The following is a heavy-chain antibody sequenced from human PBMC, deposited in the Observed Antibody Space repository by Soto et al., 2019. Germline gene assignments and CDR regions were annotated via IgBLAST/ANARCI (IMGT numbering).Heavy chain of an antibody. V-gene: IGHV1-18*04. CDR2: ISAYNGNT. CDR3: ARRGAPRTYHYYGMDV. D-gene: IGHD1-26*01. CDR1: GYTFTSYG. J-gene: IGHJ6*02. Sequence: QVQLVQSGAEVKKPGASVKVSCKASGYTFTSYGISWVRQAPGQGLEWMGWISAYNGNTNYAQKLQGRVTMTTDTSTSTAYMELRSLRSYDTAVYYCARRGAPRTYHYYGMDVWGQGTTVTVSS.